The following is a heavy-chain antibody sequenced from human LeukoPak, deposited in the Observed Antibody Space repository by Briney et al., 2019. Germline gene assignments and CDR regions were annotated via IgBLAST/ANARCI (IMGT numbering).Heavy chain of an antibody. J-gene: IGHJ4*02. CDR2: ISGSGGSP. CDR1: GSTFSSYG. D-gene: IGHD1-26*01. Sequence: PGGSLRLSCAASGSTFSSYGMSWVRQAPGKGLEWVSAISGSGGSPYYADSVKGRFTISRDNSKNTLYLQMNSLRAEDTAVYYCAKRGVGATTNFDYWGQGTLVTVSS. CDR3: AKRGVGATTNFDY. V-gene: IGHV3-23*01.